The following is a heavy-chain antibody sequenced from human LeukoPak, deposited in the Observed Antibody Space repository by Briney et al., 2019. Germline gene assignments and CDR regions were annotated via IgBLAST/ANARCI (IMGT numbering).Heavy chain of an antibody. D-gene: IGHD2-2*01. CDR1: GGTFSSYA. V-gene: IGHV1-69*05. CDR3: AGGSTSRLRAWYNWFDP. CDR2: IIPIFGTA. Sequence: AASVKVSCKASGGTFSSYAISWVRQAPGQGLEGMGGIIPIFGTANYAQKFQGRVTITTDESPSTAYMELSSLRSEDTAVYYCAGGSTSRLRAWYNWFDPWGQGTLVTVSS. J-gene: IGHJ5*02.